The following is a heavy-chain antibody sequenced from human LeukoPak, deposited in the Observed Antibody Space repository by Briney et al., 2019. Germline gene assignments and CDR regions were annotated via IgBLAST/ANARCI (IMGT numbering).Heavy chain of an antibody. CDR1: GFTFSSYW. J-gene: IGHJ3*02. CDR3: ARPEQRLRYPDAFDI. V-gene: IGHV3-7*01. CDR2: IKQDGSEK. D-gene: IGHD5/OR15-5a*01. Sequence: GGSLRLSCAASGFTFSSYWMSWVRQAPGKGLEWVANIKQDGSEKYYVDSVKGRFTISRDNAKNSLYLQMNSLRAEDTAVYYCARPEQRLRYPDAFDIWGQGTMVTVSS.